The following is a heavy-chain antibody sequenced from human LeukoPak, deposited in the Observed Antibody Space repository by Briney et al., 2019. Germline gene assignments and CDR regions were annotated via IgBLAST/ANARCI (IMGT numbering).Heavy chain of an antibody. D-gene: IGHD2-15*01. CDR3: AKEVELYCSGGSCSPFDY. J-gene: IGHJ4*02. V-gene: IGHV3-23*01. CDR2: ISGSGGST. Sequence: GGSLRLSCAASGFTFSSYAMNWVRQAPGKGLEWVSGISGSGGSTYYADSVKGRFTISRDNSKNTLYLQMNSLRAEDTAVYYCAKEVELYCSGGSCSPFDYWGQGTLVTVSS. CDR1: GFTFSSYA.